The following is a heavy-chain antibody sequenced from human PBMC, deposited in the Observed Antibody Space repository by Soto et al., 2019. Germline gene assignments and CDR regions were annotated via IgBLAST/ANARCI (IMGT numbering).Heavy chain of an antibody. V-gene: IGHV1-3*04. Sequence: QVQLVQSGAEVTKPGASVQISCKASGFTFSHHSIHWVRQAPGQRLEWMGWINSDNGYTKYSQKSQASPPITGHTPAKNAYRGRSSGRSEDPVFYFCFRGKEAGLGSAPGGQETWAPVPS. CDR3: FRGKEAGLGSAP. J-gene: IGHJ5*02. CDR2: INSDNGYT. CDR1: GFTFSHHS. D-gene: IGHD3-10*01.